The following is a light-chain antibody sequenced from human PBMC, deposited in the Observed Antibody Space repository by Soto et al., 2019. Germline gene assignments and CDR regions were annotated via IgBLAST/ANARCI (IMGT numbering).Light chain of an antibody. CDR1: SSDVGGCNY. CDR2: EVS. CDR3: SSYAGSPHVV. Sequence: QSALTQPPSASGSPGQSVTISCTGTSSDVGGCNYVSWYQQHPGKAPKLMIYEVSKRPSGVPDRFSGSKSGNTASLTVSGLQAEDEADYYCSSYAGSPHVVFGGGTKLTVL. J-gene: IGLJ2*01. V-gene: IGLV2-8*01.